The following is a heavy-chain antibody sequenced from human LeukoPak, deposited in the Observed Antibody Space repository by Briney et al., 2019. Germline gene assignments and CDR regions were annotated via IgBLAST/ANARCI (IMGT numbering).Heavy chain of an antibody. V-gene: IGHV1-18*01. J-gene: IGHJ4*02. CDR3: ARSSLAVAGSVFDY. Sequence: ASVKVSCKASGYXFTSYGISWVRQAPGQGLEWMGRISTYNGNTHYAQKLQGRVTMTTDTSTSTAYMELRSLRSDDTAVYYCARSSLAVAGSVFDYWGQGTLVTVSS. CDR1: GYXFTSYG. CDR2: ISTYNGNT. D-gene: IGHD6-19*01.